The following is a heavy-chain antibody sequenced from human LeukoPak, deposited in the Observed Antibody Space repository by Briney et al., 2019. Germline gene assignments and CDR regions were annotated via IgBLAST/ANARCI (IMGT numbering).Heavy chain of an antibody. CDR2: IYTSGST. CDR1: GGSISSGSYC. CDR3: ARVDVEMATIYH. V-gene: IGHV4-61*02. Sequence: PSQTLSLTCTVSGGSISSGSYCWSWIRQPAGKGLEWIGRIYTSGSTNYNPSLKSRVTISVDTSKNQFSLKLSSVTAADTAVYYCARVDVEMATIYHWGQGTLVTVSS. J-gene: IGHJ5*02. D-gene: IGHD5-24*01.